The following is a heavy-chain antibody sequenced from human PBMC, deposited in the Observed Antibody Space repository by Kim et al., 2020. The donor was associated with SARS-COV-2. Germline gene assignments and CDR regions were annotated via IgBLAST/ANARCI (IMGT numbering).Heavy chain of an antibody. V-gene: IGHV3-33*06. D-gene: IGHD3-10*01. CDR2: IWYDGSNK. CDR3: AKEPDYYGSGSYYNSLYYFDY. CDR1: GFTFSSYG. J-gene: IGHJ4*02. Sequence: GGSLRLSCAASGFTFSSYGMHWVRQAPGKGLEWVAVIWYDGSNKYYADSVKGRFTISRDNSKNTLYLQMNSLRAEDTAVYYCAKEPDYYGSGSYYNSLYYFDYWGQGTLVTVSS.